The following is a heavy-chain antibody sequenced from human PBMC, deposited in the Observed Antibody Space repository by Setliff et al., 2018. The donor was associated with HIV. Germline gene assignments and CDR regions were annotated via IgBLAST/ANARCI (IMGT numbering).Heavy chain of an antibody. D-gene: IGHD3-3*01. CDR1: GGSISSGGYY. Sequence: PSETLSLTCTVSGGSISSGGYYWSWIRQHPGKGLEWIGYIYYSGSTYYNPSLKSRVTISVDTSKNQFSLKLSSVTAADTAVYYCARAPTSFGVVIPRFDPWGQGTLVTV. V-gene: IGHV4-31*03. CDR3: ARAPTSFGVVIPRFDP. J-gene: IGHJ5*02. CDR2: IYYSGST.